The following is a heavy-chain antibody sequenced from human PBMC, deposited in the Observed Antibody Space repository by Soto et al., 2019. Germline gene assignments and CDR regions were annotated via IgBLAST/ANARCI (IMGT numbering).Heavy chain of an antibody. J-gene: IGHJ4*02. Sequence: QVQLVQSGGGVVQPGRSLRLSCAASGFTFSSSGMHWVRQAPGKGPEWVAVISNDGANKYYADSVKGRFTIARDNPRNTLYLQMNSLRTEDTAVYFCARHHVQYGDYFAYWGQGPLVTVSS. CDR1: GFTFSSSG. V-gene: IGHV3-30*03. CDR3: ARHHVQYGDYFAY. CDR2: ISNDGANK. D-gene: IGHD4-17*01.